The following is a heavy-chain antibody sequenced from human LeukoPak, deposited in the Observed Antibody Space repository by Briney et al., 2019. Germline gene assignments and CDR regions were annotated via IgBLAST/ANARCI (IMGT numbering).Heavy chain of an antibody. Sequence: GGSLRLSCAASGFTFSNYWMHWVRQAPGKGLVWVSRINGDGSFTNYADSVKGRLTISRDNAKNSLYLQMNSLRAEDTAVYYCASRGEYYDFWSGYWGAFDIWGQGTMVTVSS. CDR3: ASRGEYYDFWSGYWGAFDI. CDR1: GFTFSNYW. V-gene: IGHV3-74*01. D-gene: IGHD3-3*01. J-gene: IGHJ3*02. CDR2: INGDGSFT.